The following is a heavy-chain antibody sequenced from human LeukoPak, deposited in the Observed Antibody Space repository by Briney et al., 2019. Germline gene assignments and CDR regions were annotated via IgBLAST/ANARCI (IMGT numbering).Heavy chain of an antibody. J-gene: IGHJ1*01. CDR2: ISSSGSTI. Sequence: AGGSLRLSCAASGFTFSSYEMNWVRQAPGKGLEWVSYISSSGSTIYYADSVKGRFTISRVNSKNTLYLQMNSLRAEDTAVYYCAKENYGDSTGGRFQHWGQGTLVTVSS. V-gene: IGHV3-48*03. CDR3: AKENYGDSTGGRFQH. D-gene: IGHD4-17*01. CDR1: GFTFSSYE.